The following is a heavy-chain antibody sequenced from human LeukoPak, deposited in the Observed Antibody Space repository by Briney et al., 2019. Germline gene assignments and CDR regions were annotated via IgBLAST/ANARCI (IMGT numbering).Heavy chain of an antibody. D-gene: IGHD3-10*01. J-gene: IGHJ6*03. CDR2: IIPILGIA. V-gene: IGHV1-69*04. Sequence: SVKVSCKASGGTFSSYAISWVRQAPGQGLEWMGRIIPILGIANYAQKFQGRVTITADKSTSTAYMELSSLRSEDTAVYYCARCITPDYYYYYMDVWGKGTTVTVS. CDR3: ARCITPDYYYYYMDV. CDR1: GGTFSSYA.